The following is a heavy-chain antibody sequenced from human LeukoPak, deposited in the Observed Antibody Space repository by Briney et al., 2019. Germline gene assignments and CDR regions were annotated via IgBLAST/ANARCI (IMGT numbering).Heavy chain of an antibody. J-gene: IGHJ4*02. CDR1: GFTFSSYA. CDR2: ISGSGGST. D-gene: IGHD6-13*01. CDR3: AKRGHSSSWYYFDY. Sequence: GGSLRLSCATSGFTFSSYAMSWVRQTPGKGLEWVSAISGSGGSTYYADSVKGRFTISRDNSKNTLYLQMNSLRAEDTAVYYCAKRGHSSSWYYFDYWGQGTLVTVSS. V-gene: IGHV3-23*01.